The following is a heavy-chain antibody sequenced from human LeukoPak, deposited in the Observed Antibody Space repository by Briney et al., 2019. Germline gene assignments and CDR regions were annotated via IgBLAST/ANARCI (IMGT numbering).Heavy chain of an antibody. V-gene: IGHV1-69*04. J-gene: IGHJ5*02. D-gene: IGHD2-2*01. CDR2: IIPILGIA. CDR3: ARGGIVVVPAATAWFDP. Sequence: ASVKVSCKASGGTFSSYAISWVRQAPGQGLEWMGRIIPILGIANYAQKFQGRVTITADESTSTAYMELSSLRSEDTAVYYCARGGIVVVPAATAWFDPWGQGTLVTVSS. CDR1: GGTFSSYA.